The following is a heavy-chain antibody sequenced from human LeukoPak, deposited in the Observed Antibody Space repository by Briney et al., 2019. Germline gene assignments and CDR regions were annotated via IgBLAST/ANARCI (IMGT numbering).Heavy chain of an antibody. CDR2: INTNSRNT. Sequence: ASVKVSCEASGYNFNSYGISWVQQAPGQGLEWMGWINTNSRNTNYAQKFQGRVTMTTDTSTSTAYMGLRSLRSDDTAVYYCARGVGIAAAGYFYYYMDVWGKGTTVTVSS. D-gene: IGHD6-13*01. CDR1: GYNFNSYG. V-gene: IGHV1-18*01. J-gene: IGHJ6*03. CDR3: ARGVGIAAAGYFYYYMDV.